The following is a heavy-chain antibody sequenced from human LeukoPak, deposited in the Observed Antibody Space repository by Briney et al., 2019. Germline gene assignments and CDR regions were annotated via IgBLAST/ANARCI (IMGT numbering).Heavy chain of an antibody. Sequence: LGESLKISCKGSGYSFTSYWISWVRQMPGKGLEWMGRIDPRDSYTKYSPSFQGYVSISADKSISTACLQWSSLKASDTAIYYCARSVDYGFDYWGQGTLVTVSS. J-gene: IGHJ4*02. CDR1: GYSFTSYW. V-gene: IGHV5-10-1*01. CDR3: ARSVDYGFDY. D-gene: IGHD4/OR15-4a*01. CDR2: IDPRDSYT.